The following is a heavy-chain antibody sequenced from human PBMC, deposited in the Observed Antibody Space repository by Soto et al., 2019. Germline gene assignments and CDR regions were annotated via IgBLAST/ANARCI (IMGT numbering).Heavy chain of an antibody. CDR1: GFTFSSYA. D-gene: IGHD3-9*01. Sequence: PGGSLRLSCAASGFTFSSYAMSWVRQAPGKGLEWVSAISGSGGSTYYADSVKGRFTISRDNSKNTLYLQMNSLRAEDTAVYYCAKGAGDILTGYYTPNFDYWGQGTLVTVSS. CDR3: AKGAGDILTGYYTPNFDY. CDR2: ISGSGGST. J-gene: IGHJ4*02. V-gene: IGHV3-23*01.